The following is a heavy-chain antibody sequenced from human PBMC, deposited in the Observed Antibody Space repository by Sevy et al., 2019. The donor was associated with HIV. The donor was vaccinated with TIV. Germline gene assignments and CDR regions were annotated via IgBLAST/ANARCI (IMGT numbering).Heavy chain of an antibody. Sequence: GGSLRLSCAASGFTFSSYGMHWVRQAPGNGLEWVAFIRYDGSNKYYADSVKGRFTISRDNSKNTLYLQMNSLRAEDTAVYYCAKDLPCTRCYGYFQHWGQGTLVTDSS. J-gene: IGHJ1*01. V-gene: IGHV3-30*02. CDR1: GFTFSSYG. D-gene: IGHD2-2*01. CDR2: IRYDGSNK. CDR3: AKDLPCTRCYGYFQH.